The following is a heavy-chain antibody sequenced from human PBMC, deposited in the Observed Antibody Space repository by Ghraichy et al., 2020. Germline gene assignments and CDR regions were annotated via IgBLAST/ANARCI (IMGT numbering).Heavy chain of an antibody. CDR1: GFTVSSNY. V-gene: IGHV3-66*01. CDR2: IYSGGST. J-gene: IGHJ4*02. Sequence: SCAASGFTVSSNYMNWVRQAPGKGLEWVSLIYSGGSTYYADSVKGRFTISRDNSKNTLYLQMNSLRAEDTAVYYCARGDSSGYYYLNWGQGTLVTVSS. D-gene: IGHD3-22*01. CDR3: ARGDSSGYYYLN.